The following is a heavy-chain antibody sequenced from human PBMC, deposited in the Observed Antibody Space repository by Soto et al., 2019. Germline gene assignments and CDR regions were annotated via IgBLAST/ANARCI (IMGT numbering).Heavy chain of an antibody. CDR1: GFTFDDYA. CDR3: AKDGTHFYYYMDV. V-gene: IGHV3-9*01. Sequence: EVQLVESGGGLVQPGWSLRLSCAASGFTFDDYAMHWVRQAPGKGLEWVSGISWNSGSIGYADSVKGRFTISRDNAKNSLYLQMNSLRAEDTALYYCAKDGTHFYYYMDVWGKGTTVTVSS. CDR2: ISWNSGSI. J-gene: IGHJ6*03.